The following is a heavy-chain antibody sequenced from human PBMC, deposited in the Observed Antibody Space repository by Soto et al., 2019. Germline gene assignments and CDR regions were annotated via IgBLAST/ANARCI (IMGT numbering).Heavy chain of an antibody. CDR1: GGSISSYY. V-gene: IGHV4-59*01. D-gene: IGHD2-15*01. CDR3: ARVVAYCSGGIWNPGCYYMDV. Sequence: SETRSLTCTVSGGSISSYYWSWIRQPPGKGLEWIGYIYYSGSTNYNPSLKSRVTISVDTSKNQFSLKLSSVTAADTAVYYCARVVAYCSGGIWNPGCYYMDVWGKGTTVTVSS. J-gene: IGHJ6*03. CDR2: IYYSGST.